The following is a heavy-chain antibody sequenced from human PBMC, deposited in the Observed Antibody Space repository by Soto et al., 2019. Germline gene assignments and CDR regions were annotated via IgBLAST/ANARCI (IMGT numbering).Heavy chain of an antibody. CDR1: GFTFDDYA. CDR3: TKEIGVVIYYYYYGMDV. Sequence: EVQLVESGGGLVQPGRSLRLSCAASGFTFDDYAMHWVRQAPGKGLEWVSGISWNSGSIGYADSVKGRFTISRDNAKNSLYLQMNSLRAEDTGLYYCTKEIGVVIYYYYYGMDVWGQGTTVTVSS. D-gene: IGHD3-22*01. J-gene: IGHJ6*01. CDR2: ISWNSGSI. V-gene: IGHV3-9*01.